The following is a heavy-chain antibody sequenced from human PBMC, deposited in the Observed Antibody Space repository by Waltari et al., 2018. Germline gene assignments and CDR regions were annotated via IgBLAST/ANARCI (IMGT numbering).Heavy chain of an antibody. CDR2: INAGNGNT. CDR1: GYTVTSYA. J-gene: IGHJ6*02. CDR3: ARYHDSPYYYYGMDV. Sequence: QVQLVQSGAEVKKPGASVKVSCKASGYTVTSYAMHWVRQAPGQRLEWMGWINAGNGNTKDSQKFHGRVTITRDTSASTAYMELISLRSEDTAVYYCARYHDSPYYYYGMDVWGQGTTVTVSS. D-gene: IGHD2-15*01. V-gene: IGHV1-3*01.